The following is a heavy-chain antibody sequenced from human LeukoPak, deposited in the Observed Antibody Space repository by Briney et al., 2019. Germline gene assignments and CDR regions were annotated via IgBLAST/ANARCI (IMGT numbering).Heavy chain of an antibody. D-gene: IGHD3-16*01. CDR3: ASNTPKGDFDY. CDR2: IYYSGSA. CDR1: GGSISSSSYY. V-gene: IGHV4-39*01. J-gene: IGHJ4*02. Sequence: SETLSLTCTVSGGSISSSSYYWGWIRQSPGKGLEWIGSIYYSGSAYYNPSLKSRVTISVDTSESQFSLKLSSVTAADTAVYYCASNTPKGDFDYWGQGTLVTVSS.